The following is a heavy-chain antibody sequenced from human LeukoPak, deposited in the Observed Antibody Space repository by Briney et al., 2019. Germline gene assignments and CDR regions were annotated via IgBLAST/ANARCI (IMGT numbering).Heavy chain of an antibody. V-gene: IGHV1-46*01. CDR1: GYTFTSYY. CDR2: INPSGGST. D-gene: IGHD3-10*01. Sequence: ASVKVSCKTSGYTFTSYYMHWVRQAPGQGLEWMGIINPSGGSTSYAQKFQGRVTMTRDMSTSAVYMELSSLRSEDTAVYYCARPTGRFGELYVDYWGQGTLVTVSS. CDR3: ARPTGRFGELYVDY. J-gene: IGHJ4*02.